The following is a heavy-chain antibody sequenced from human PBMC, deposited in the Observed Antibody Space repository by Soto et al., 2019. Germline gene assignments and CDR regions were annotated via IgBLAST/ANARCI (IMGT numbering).Heavy chain of an antibody. Sequence: QVQLVESGGGVVQPGRSLRLSCAASGFTFSSYGIHWVRQAPGKGLEWVAVISYDGSNKYYADSVKGRFTISRDNSKNSLYLQMNSLRAEDTAVYYCAKGCSGWDDTMDYWGQGTLVTVSS. J-gene: IGHJ4*02. CDR3: AKGCSGWDDTMDY. V-gene: IGHV3-30*18. D-gene: IGHD6-19*01. CDR2: ISYDGSNK. CDR1: GFTFSSYG.